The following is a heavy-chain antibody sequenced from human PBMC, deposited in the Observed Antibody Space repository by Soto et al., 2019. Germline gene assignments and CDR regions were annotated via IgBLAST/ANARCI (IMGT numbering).Heavy chain of an antibody. V-gene: IGHV1-69*13. Sequence: SVKVSCKASGATFSSYAISWVRQAPGQGLEWMGGIIPIFGTANYAQKFQGRVTITADESTSTAYMELSSLRSEDTAVYYCARESGSYSYFDYPGQGTLVTISS. CDR2: IIPIFGTA. J-gene: IGHJ4*02. CDR3: ARESGSYSYFDY. CDR1: GATFSSYA. D-gene: IGHD1-26*01.